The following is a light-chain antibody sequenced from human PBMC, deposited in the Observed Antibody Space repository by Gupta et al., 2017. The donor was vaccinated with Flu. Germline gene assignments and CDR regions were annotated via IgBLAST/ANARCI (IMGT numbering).Light chain of an antibody. V-gene: IGKV1-8*01. CDR3: QQYDSYPRT. J-gene: IGKJ1*01. CDR1: QGISSY. CDR2: AAS. Sequence: PSPLSASTGDRVTITCRASQGISSYLAWYQQKPGKAPKLLIYAASTLQSGVPSRFSGSGSGTDFTLTISCLQSEDFATYYCQQYDSYPRTFGQGTKVEIK.